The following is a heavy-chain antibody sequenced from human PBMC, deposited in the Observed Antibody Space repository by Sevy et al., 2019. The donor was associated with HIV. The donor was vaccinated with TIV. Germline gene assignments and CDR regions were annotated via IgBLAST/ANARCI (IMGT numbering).Heavy chain of an antibody. CDR1: GFTFNNYA. CDR3: TKQSVFSPSYYFDY. CDR2: ISGSGGST. V-gene: IGHV3-23*01. J-gene: IGHJ4*02. Sequence: GGSLRLSCAASGFTFNNYAMSWVRQAPGKGLEWVSGISGSGGSTYYVDSGKGRFTISRDNSKNTLYLQMNSLRAEDTAVYYCTKQSVFSPSYYFDYWGQGALVTVSS.